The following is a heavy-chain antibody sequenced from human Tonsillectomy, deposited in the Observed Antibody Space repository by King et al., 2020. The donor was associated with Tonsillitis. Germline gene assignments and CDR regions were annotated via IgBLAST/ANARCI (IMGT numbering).Heavy chain of an antibody. CDR3: VRDWREGHNAPFDS. J-gene: IGHJ4*02. V-gene: IGHV3-7*01. D-gene: IGHD5-24*01. Sequence: VQLVESGGGLVQPGGSLRLSCAASGFTFGDHCMSWVRQTPGKGLEWVAKIRRDGSQKYYVDFVKGRFDISRDNAKNSVFLQMNSLRAEDTAIYYCVRDWREGHNAPFDSWGQGVLVTVSP. CDR1: GFTFGDHC. CDR2: IRRDGSQK.